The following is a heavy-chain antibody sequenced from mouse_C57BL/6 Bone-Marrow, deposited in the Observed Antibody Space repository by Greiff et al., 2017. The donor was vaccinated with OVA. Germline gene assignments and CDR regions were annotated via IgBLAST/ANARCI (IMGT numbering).Heavy chain of an antibody. J-gene: IGHJ3*01. D-gene: IGHD2-3*01. Sequence: VQLQQPGAELVKPGASVKLSCKASGYTFTSYWMQWVKQRPGQGLEWIGELAPSDSYTTYNQNFKGKATLTVDTSSSTAYMQLSSLTSEDAAGYYCAREDDGYYAWFAYWGQGTLVTVSA. CDR3: AREDDGYYAWFAY. CDR1: GYTFTSYW. CDR2: LAPSDSYT. V-gene: IGHV1-50*01.